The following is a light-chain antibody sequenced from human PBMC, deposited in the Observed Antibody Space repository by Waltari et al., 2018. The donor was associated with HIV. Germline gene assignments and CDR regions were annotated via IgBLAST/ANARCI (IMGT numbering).Light chain of an antibody. CDR3: ATWDDNLNTYV. CDR1: PSTLGANY. CDR2: SND. Sequence: QSVLSQPPSMSGAPGQRVTLPCSGNPSTLGANYVYCFQHGPDAAPKLFIFSNDRRPSGVPGRVSGSKAGTSAYLAISGLRPEDEADYYCATWDDNLNTYVFGPGTRLSVL. V-gene: IGLV1-47*01. J-gene: IGLJ1*01.